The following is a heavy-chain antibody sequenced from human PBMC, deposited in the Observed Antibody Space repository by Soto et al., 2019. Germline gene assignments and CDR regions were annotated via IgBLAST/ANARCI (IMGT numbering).Heavy chain of an antibody. CDR2: VSSTGTSP. D-gene: IGHD3-22*01. J-gene: IGHJ3*01. V-gene: IGHV3-23*01. CDR1: GFTFSNYA. Sequence: GGSLRLSCSASGFTFSNYAMSWVRQSPGKGLEWVSGVSSTGTSPYYAGSVQGRFIISRDNSKNMFYLQMKSLRAEDTAIYYCAKARPSGGYYYVEAFDVWGQGTMVTVSS. CDR3: AKARPSGGYYYVEAFDV.